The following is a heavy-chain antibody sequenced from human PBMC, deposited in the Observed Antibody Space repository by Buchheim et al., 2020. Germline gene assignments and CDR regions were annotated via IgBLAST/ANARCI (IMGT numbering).Heavy chain of an antibody. CDR1: GISVTNYY. V-gene: IGHV4-59*02. CDR2: IFGTGST. J-gene: IGHJ4*02. D-gene: IGHD1-1*01. Sequence: QVLLQESGPGLVTSSETLSLTCSVSGISVTNYYWTWMRQSPGKGLELLGYIFGTGSTYYSPSLQSLVAMSVDISTNQFSLRLNSVTAADAAVYYCAKIRPGGASFDYWGQGAL. CDR3: AKIRPGGASFDY.